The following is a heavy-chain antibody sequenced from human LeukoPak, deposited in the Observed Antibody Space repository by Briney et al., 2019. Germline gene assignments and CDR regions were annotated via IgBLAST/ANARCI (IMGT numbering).Heavy chain of an antibody. V-gene: IGHV1-2*02. Sequence: ASVKASCKASGNTFTGYYMHWVRQAPGQGLEWMGWINPNSGGTNYAQKFQGRVTMTRDTSISTAYMELSRLRSDDTAVYYCARVWSSSWYGNFDYWGQGTLVTVSS. D-gene: IGHD6-13*01. CDR1: GNTFTGYY. J-gene: IGHJ4*02. CDR3: ARVWSSSWYGNFDY. CDR2: INPNSGGT.